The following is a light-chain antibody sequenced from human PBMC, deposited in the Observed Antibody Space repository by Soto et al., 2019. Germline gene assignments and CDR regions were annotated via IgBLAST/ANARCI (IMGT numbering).Light chain of an antibody. J-gene: IGKJ2*01. CDR1: QSVSTY. V-gene: IGKV3-15*01. Sequence: EIVMTQSPATLSVSLGDRATLSCRASQSVSTYLAWYQQKPGQAPRLLIYGASTRATGIPARFSGSRSETDFTLTISSLQSEDFAVYYCQQYDSWPPSYTFGQGTKLEIK. CDR3: QQYDSWPPSYT. CDR2: GAS.